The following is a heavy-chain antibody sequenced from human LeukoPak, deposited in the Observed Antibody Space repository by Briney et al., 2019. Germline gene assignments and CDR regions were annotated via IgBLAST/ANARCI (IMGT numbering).Heavy chain of an antibody. Sequence: GGSLRLSCAASGFTFSSYWMHWVRQAPGKGLTWVSLITTDGSSTTYADSVKGRFTISRDNAKNTLYLQMNSLRAEDTAVYYCARDYYSGSRDLDYWGQGTLVTVSS. CDR3: ARDYYSGSRDLDY. J-gene: IGHJ4*02. CDR1: GFTFSSYW. D-gene: IGHD3-22*01. V-gene: IGHV3-74*01. CDR2: ITTDGSST.